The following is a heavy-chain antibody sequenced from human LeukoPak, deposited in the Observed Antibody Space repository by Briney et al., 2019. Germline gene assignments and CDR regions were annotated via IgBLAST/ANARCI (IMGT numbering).Heavy chain of an antibody. CDR1: GFTFSRYA. Sequence: GGSLRLSCSASGFTFSRYAMHWVRQAPGKGLEYVSAISSNGGSTYYADSVKGRFTISRDNAKNSLYLQMNSLRAEDTAVYYCARGAFAGGYFDYWGQGTLVTVSS. J-gene: IGHJ4*02. CDR2: ISSNGGST. CDR3: ARGAFAGGYFDY. V-gene: IGHV3-64*04. D-gene: IGHD6-13*01.